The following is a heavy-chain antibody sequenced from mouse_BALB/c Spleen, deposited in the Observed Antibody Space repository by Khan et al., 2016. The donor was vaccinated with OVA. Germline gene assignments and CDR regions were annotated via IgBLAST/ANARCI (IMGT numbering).Heavy chain of an antibody. CDR1: GYTFSNYW. J-gene: IGHJ2*01. CDR3: ARERIDY. Sequence: VQLQQSGAELAKPGASVKMSCKASGYTFSNYWIHWVKQRPGQGLEWIGYINPSSGHTYYNQKFNDKATLTTDKSSSTAYMQLSSLTSEDSAVYYWARERIDYWGQGTTLTVSS. V-gene: IGHV1-7*01. CDR2: INPSSGHT.